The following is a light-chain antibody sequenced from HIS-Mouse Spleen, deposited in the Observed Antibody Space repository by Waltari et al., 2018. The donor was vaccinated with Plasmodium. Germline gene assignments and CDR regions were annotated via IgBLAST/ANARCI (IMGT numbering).Light chain of an antibody. Sequence: EIVMTQSPATLSVSPGERATLSCRASQRVRRNLAWDQQKPRQAPRLLIYGSTTRPTGSPARFSGRGSGTEFTLTISSLRSEDFAVYYCQQYNNWSVTFGPGTKVDIK. J-gene: IGKJ3*01. CDR1: QRVRRN. V-gene: IGKV3-15*01. CDR2: GST. CDR3: QQYNNWSVT.